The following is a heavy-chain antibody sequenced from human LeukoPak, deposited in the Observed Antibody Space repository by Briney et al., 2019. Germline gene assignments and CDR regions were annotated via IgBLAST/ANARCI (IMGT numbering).Heavy chain of an antibody. CDR2: IESDGTT. D-gene: IGHD5-12*01. CDR1: GSSFSSTW. V-gene: IGHV3-74*01. Sequence: GGSLRLSCAASGSSFSSTWMHWVRQAPGKGLVWVSRIESDGTTTYADSVKGRFTISRDNAKNSLYLQMNSLRAEDTAVYYCARVRLVATIIDYWGQGTLVTVSS. CDR3: ARVRLVATIIDY. J-gene: IGHJ4*02.